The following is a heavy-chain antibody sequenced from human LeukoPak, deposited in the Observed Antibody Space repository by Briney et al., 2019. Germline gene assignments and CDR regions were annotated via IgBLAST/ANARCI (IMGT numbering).Heavy chain of an antibody. D-gene: IGHD1-1*01. CDR1: GFTVSSNY. CDR2: IYSGGST. V-gene: IGHV3-53*01. Sequence: PGGSLRLSCAASGFTVSSNYMSWVRQAPGKGLEWVSVIYSGGSTYYADSVKGRFTISRDNAKSSLYLQMNSLRAEDTAVYYCARTTYGDYWGQGTLVTVSS. CDR3: ARTTYGDY. J-gene: IGHJ4*02.